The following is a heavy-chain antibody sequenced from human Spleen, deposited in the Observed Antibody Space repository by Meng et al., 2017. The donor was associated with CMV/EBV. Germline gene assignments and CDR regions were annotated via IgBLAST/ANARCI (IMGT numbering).Heavy chain of an antibody. J-gene: IGHJ4*02. V-gene: IGHV3-23*01. CDR1: GFTFRNYA. CDR3: AKTPRGFGELLYSFFDY. CDR2: ISGSGGST. Sequence: GESLKISCVASGFTFRNYAMNWVRQAPGKGLEWVSAISGSGGSTYYADSVKGRFTISRDNSKNTLYLQMNSLRAEDTAVYYCAKTPRGFGELLYSFFDYWGQGTLVTVSS. D-gene: IGHD3-10*01.